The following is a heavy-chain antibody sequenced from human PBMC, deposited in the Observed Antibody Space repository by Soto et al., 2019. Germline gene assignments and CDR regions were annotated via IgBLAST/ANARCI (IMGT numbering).Heavy chain of an antibody. J-gene: IGHJ4*02. V-gene: IGHV1-69*01. CDR2: IIPIFGTT. D-gene: IGHD6-6*01. CDR1: GGTFSNDA. Sequence: QEQLVQAGAEVKKPGSSVRISCRASGGTFSNDAVSWVRQAPGQGLQWMGGIIPIFGTTHYAQKFQGRVTITADESTATAYMELRSVTSEDTAVYYCARMVRGGYSSSSAIDYWGQGTLVTVSS. CDR3: ARMVRGGYSSSSAIDY.